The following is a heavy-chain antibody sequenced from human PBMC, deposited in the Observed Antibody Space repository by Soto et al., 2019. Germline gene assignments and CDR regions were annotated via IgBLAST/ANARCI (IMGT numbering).Heavy chain of an antibody. CDR1: GYTFTSYD. CDR3: AQSDGYNFNWLDS. Sequence: QVQLVQSGAEVKTPGASVKVSCKASGYTFTSYDMNWVRQAPGQGLEWMGWMNPNSGNTGYAQKFQGRLTMTRDTAISIAHMESSSLRNEYTAVYYCAQSDGYNFNWLDSWGQGTLVNVSA. V-gene: IGHV1-8*01. CDR2: MNPNSGNT. D-gene: IGHD2-21*01. J-gene: IGHJ5*01.